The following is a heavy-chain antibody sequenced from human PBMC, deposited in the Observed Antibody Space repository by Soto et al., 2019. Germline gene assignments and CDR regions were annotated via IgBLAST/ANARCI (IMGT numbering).Heavy chain of an antibody. CDR1: GYTFTSYD. Sequence: ASVKVTCKASGYTFTSYDINWVRQATGQGLEWMGWMNPNSGNTGYAQTFQGRVTMTRNTSISTAYMELSSLRSEDTAVYYCARAFRPVAGPPRYSMDVWGKGTTVTVSS. CDR3: ARAFRPVAGPPRYSMDV. V-gene: IGHV1-8*01. D-gene: IGHD2-15*01. J-gene: IGHJ6*04. CDR2: MNPNSGNT.